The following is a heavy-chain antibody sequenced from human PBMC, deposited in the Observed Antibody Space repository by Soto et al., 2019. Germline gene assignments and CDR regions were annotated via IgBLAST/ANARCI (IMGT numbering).Heavy chain of an antibody. J-gene: IGHJ4*02. CDR1: GFTLSSYW. CDR2: IDQDGSEI. Sequence: EVHLVESGGGSVQPGGSLRLSCVASGFTLSSYWMSWVRQAPGKGLEWVANIDQDGSEIYYVDSVKGRFTISRDNAKNSLYLQMHSLRAEDTAMYHCARDLLVVGSKGGFDSWGQGTLVSVSS. D-gene: IGHD1-26*01. CDR3: ARDLLVVGSKGGFDS. V-gene: IGHV3-7*01.